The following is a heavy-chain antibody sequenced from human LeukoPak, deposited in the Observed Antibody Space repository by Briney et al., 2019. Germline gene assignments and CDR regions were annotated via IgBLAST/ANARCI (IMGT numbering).Heavy chain of an antibody. J-gene: IGHJ4*02. V-gene: IGHV4-59*01. CDR3: ARALGKQRLDY. Sequence: SETLSLTCTVSGGSISSYYWSWIRQPPGKGLEWIGYIYYSGSTNYNPSLKSRVTISVDTSKNQFSLKLSSVTAADTAVYYCARALGKQRLDYWGQGTLVTVSS. CDR2: IYYSGST. D-gene: IGHD6-25*01. CDR1: GGSISSYY.